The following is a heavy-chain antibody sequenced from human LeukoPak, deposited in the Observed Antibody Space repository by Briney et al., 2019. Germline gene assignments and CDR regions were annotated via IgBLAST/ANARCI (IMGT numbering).Heavy chain of an antibody. CDR2: INPNSGGT. CDR3: ARGLSEMATITGYYYYGMDV. CDR1: GYTFTGYH. V-gene: IGHV1-2*04. D-gene: IGHD5-24*01. Sequence: ASVKVSCKASGYTFTGYHMHWVRQAPGQGLEWMGWINPNSGGTNYAQKFQGWVTMTRDTSISTAYMELSRLRSDDTAVYYCARGLSEMATITGYYYYGMDVWGQGTTVTVSS. J-gene: IGHJ6*02.